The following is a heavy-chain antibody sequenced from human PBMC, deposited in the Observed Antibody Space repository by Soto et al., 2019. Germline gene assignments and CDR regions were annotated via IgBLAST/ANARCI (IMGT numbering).Heavy chain of an antibody. CDR1: GGSISSGGYY. V-gene: IGHV4-31*03. D-gene: IGHD2-15*01. CDR3: ARVYCSGGSCYEFDY. Sequence: QVQLQESGPGLVKPSQTLSLTCTVSGGSISSGGYYWSWIRQRPGKGLEWIGYIYYSGSTYYNPSLKSRVTISVDTSKNQFSLKLSSVTAADTAVYYCARVYCSGGSCYEFDYWGQGTLVTASS. J-gene: IGHJ4*02. CDR2: IYYSGST.